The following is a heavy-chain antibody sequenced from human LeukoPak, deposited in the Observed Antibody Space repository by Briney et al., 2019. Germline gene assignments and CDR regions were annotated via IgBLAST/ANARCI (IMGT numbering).Heavy chain of an antibody. CDR3: ARLEDIVVVPAAIWAFDI. V-gene: IGHV4-38-2*01. CDR1: VYSISSGYY. Sequence: PSESLSLTCAVSVYSISSGYYWGWIRQPPGKGLEWIGRLYHSGSTHYNHSLASRVTISVDTSKNQFSLKLSSVTAADTAVYYCARLEDIVVVPAAIWAFDIWGQGTMVTVSS. J-gene: IGHJ3*02. CDR2: LYHSGST. D-gene: IGHD2-2*02.